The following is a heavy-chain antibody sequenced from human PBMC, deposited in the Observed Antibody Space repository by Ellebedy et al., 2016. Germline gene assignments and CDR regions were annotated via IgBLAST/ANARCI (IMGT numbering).Heavy chain of an antibody. CDR2: INPSGGST. D-gene: IGHD4-17*01. CDR1: GGTFSSYA. J-gene: IGHJ4*02. V-gene: IGHV1-46*01. CDR3: ATEDGDYDSY. Sequence: ASVKVSCKASGGTFSSYAISWARQAPGQGLEWMGIINPSGGSTSYAQKFQGRVTMTEDTSTDTAYMELSSLRSEDTAVYYCATEDGDYDSYWGQGTLVTVSS.